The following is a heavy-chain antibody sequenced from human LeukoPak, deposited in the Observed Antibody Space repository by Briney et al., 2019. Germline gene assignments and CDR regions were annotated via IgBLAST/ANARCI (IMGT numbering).Heavy chain of an antibody. V-gene: IGHV3-30-3*01. CDR2: ISYDGSNK. J-gene: IGHJ3*02. D-gene: IGHD6-19*01. CDR1: GFTFSSYA. CDR3: AREGGDSSGWWFAFDI. Sequence: PGRSLRLSCAASGFTFSSYAMHWVRQAPGKGLEWVAVISYDGSNKYYADSVKGRFTISRDNAKNTLYLQMNSLRAEDTAVYYCAREGGDSSGWWFAFDIWGQGTMVTVSS.